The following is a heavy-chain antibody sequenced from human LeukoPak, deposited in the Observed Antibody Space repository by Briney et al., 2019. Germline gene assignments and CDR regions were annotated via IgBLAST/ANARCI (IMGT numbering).Heavy chain of an antibody. Sequence: GGSLRLSCAASGFTFSSYSMNWVRQAPGKGLEWVSSISSSSSYIYYADSVKGRFTISRDNAKNSLYLQMNSLRAEDTAVYYCARDLRRSGGTRRYFDYWGQGTLVTVSS. CDR1: GFTFSSYS. V-gene: IGHV3-21*01. CDR3: ARDLRRSGGTRRYFDY. CDR2: ISSSSSYI. D-gene: IGHD2-15*01. J-gene: IGHJ4*02.